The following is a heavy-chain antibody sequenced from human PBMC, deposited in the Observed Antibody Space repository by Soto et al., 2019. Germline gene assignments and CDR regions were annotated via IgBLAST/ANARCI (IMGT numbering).Heavy chain of an antibody. CDR2: IIPMFGTA. CDR3: ASGIQLWLRRINNGYSG. V-gene: IGHV1-69*12. Sequence: HVQLVQSGAEVKKPESSVKVSCKAPGGTFSTYAISWVRQAPGQGLEWMGGIIPMFGTANYAQRSQDRVTITADESTNTVYMELSSLRSEDTAVYFCASGIQLWLRRINNGYSGWGQGTLVTVSS. D-gene: IGHD5-18*01. J-gene: IGHJ4*02. CDR1: GGTFSTYA.